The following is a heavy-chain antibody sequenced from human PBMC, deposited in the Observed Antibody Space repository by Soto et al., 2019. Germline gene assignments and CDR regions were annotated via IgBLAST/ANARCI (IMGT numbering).Heavy chain of an antibody. Sequence: QVQLQESGPGLVKPSETLSLTCTVSGGSISSYYWSWIRQPPGKGLEWIGSIEYSGSTNYNPSLKSRVTISVGTSKNQFSLKLSSVTAADTAVYYCARRWFGEPVDYGGQGTLVTVSS. J-gene: IGHJ4*02. D-gene: IGHD3-10*01. CDR1: GGSISSYY. CDR2: IEYSGST. V-gene: IGHV4-59*08. CDR3: ARRWFGEPVDY.